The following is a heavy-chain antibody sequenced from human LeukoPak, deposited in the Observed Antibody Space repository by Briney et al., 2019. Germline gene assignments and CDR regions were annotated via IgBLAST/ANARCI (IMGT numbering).Heavy chain of an antibody. CDR2: IDPSGGST. J-gene: IGHJ5*02. CDR3: ARETNFWSGYPGWFDP. Sequence: GASVKVSCTASGYTFTSYYMHWVRQAPGQGLEWMGIIDPSGGSTSYAQKFQGRVTMTRDTSTSTVYMELSSLRSEDTAVYYCARETNFWSGYPGWFDPWGQGTLVTVSS. D-gene: IGHD3-3*01. V-gene: IGHV1-46*01. CDR1: GYTFTSYY.